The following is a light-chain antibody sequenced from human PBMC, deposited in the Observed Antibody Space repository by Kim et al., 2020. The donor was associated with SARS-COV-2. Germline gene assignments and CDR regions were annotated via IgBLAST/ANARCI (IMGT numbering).Light chain of an antibody. CDR3: QSYDSSLSVYV. CDR2: GNT. V-gene: IGLV1-40*01. Sequence: QRVTISCTGSSSNIGAGYDVHWYQHLPGTAPKLLIYGNTNRPSGVPDRFSASKSGTSASLAITGLQAEDEADYYSQSYDSSLSVYVFGTGTKVTVL. CDR1: SSNIGAGYD. J-gene: IGLJ1*01.